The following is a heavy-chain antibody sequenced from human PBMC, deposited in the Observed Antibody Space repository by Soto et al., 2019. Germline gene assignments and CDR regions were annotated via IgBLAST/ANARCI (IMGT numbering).Heavy chain of an antibody. J-gene: IGHJ4*02. CDR3: AKVHFLYDSSGPFDY. D-gene: IGHD3-22*01. Sequence: GGSLRLSCAASGFTFSSYGMHWVRQAPGKGLEWVAVISYDGSNKYYADSVKGRFTISRDNSKNTLYLQMNSLRAEDTAVYYCAKVHFLYDSSGPFDYWGQGTLVTVSS. CDR1: GFTFSSYG. CDR2: ISYDGSNK. V-gene: IGHV3-30*18.